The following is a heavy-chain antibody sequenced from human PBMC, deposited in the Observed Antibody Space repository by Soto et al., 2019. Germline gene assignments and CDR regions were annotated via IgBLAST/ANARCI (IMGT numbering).Heavy chain of an antibody. D-gene: IGHD3-22*01. V-gene: IGHV3-23*01. CDR1: GFTFSSYA. CDR2: ISGSGGST. Sequence: GGSLRLSCAASGFTFSSYAMSWVRQAPGKGLEWVSAISGSGGSTYYADSVKGRFTISRDNSKNTLYLQMNSLRVEDTAVYYCATTPYYYDSSGYYYYYYYGMDVWGQGTTVTVSS. J-gene: IGHJ6*02. CDR3: ATTPYYYDSSGYYYYYYYGMDV.